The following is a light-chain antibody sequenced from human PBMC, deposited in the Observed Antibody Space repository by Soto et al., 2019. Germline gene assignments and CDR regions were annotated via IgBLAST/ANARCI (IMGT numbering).Light chain of an antibody. CDR1: QSVSSH. CDR3: QQRSNWPT. Sequence: EIVMTQSPDTLFVSLGEGATLSCRASQSVSSHLAWYQHKPGQAPRLLIYGASTRASGIPARFSGSGSGTDFTLTISSLEPEDFAVYYCQQRSNWPTFGQGTKVDIK. J-gene: IGKJ1*01. V-gene: IGKV3-11*01. CDR2: GAS.